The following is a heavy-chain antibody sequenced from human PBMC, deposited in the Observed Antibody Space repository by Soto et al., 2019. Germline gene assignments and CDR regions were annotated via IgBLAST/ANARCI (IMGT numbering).Heavy chain of an antibody. CDR3: ARDQSGIGWYVDWFDP. CDR1: GYTFNSHA. V-gene: IGHV1-3*01. D-gene: IGHD6-19*01. Sequence: ASVKVSCKASGYTFNSHAIHWMRQAPGQRLEWMGWINAGNGNTYYSEKFEGRVSLTRDTVATTVYMELTSLTSEDTGVYYCARDQSGIGWYVDWFDPWGQGTLVTVSS. J-gene: IGHJ5*02. CDR2: INAGNGNT.